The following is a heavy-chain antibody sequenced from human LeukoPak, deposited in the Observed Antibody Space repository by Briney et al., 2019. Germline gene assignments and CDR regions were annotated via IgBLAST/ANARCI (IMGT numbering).Heavy chain of an antibody. V-gene: IGHV3-74*01. CDR3: ARLFRCGGDCYSGGGGFDF. Sequence: PGRSLRLSCAASGFTFSSYWMHWVRQAPGKGLVWVSRIIGDGSSTTYADSVKGRFTISRDNAKNTLYLQMKSLRPEDTAVYYCARLFRCGGDCYSGGGGFDFWGQGALVTVSS. D-gene: IGHD2-21*02. CDR2: IIGDGSST. J-gene: IGHJ4*02. CDR1: GFTFSSYW.